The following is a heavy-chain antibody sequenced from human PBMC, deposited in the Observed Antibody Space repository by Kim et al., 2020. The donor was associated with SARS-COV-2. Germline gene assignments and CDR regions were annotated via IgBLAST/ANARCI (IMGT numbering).Heavy chain of an antibody. CDR1: GESFIGYS. Sequence: SETLSLTCAVFGESFIGYSWTWVRRPPGKGLEWIGEINHSGSTTYNPSLKSRVTISSDTSKNQFFLKVTSLTAADTAVYYCARGRVGVVPSPILGLGPFWKYYSMDVWGRGATVTVSS. CDR3: ARGRVGVVPSPILGLGPFWKYYSMDV. D-gene: IGHD3-3*01. V-gene: IGHV4-34*01. J-gene: IGHJ6*03. CDR2: INHSGST.